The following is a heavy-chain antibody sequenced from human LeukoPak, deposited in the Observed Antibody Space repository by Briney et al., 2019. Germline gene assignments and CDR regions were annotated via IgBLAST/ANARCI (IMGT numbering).Heavy chain of an antibody. J-gene: IGHJ4*02. Sequence: PGGSLRLSCVVSGFTFTSLWMHWFRQAPGKGLVWVSRINIDGTTTGYADSVRGRFTISRDNAKSTLYLQMNGLRAEDTAVYCCARDLTWNTADYWGQGTLVTVSS. V-gene: IGHV3-74*01. CDR1: GFTFTSLW. D-gene: IGHD1/OR15-1a*01. CDR3: ARDLTWNTADY. CDR2: INIDGTTT.